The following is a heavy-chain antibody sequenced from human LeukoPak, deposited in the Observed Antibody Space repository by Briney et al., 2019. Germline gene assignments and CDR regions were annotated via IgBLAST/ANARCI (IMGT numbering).Heavy chain of an antibody. V-gene: IGHV3-11*01. CDR3: ARHDRDSIPTGY. J-gene: IGHJ4*02. CDR1: RLTFSDNQ. CDR2: ISSSGITI. Sequence: GGSLRLSCVVSRLTFSDNQMAWIRQAPGKGLEWVSHISSSGITIYYVDSVKGRFTISRDDAKSSVYLQMNSLRAEDTAVYYCARHDRDSIPTGYWGQGTLVTVSS. D-gene: IGHD3-10*02.